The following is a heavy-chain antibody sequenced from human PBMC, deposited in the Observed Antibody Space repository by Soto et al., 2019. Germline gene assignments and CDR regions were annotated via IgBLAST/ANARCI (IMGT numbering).Heavy chain of an antibody. J-gene: IGHJ4*02. Sequence: GGSLRLSCAASGFTFDDYTMHWVRQAPGKGLEWVSLISWDGGSTYYADSVKGRFTISRDNSKNSLYLQMNSLRTEDTALYYCAKDMGYSYGPGIDWGQGTLVTVSS. CDR2: ISWDGGST. CDR1: GFTFDDYT. D-gene: IGHD5-18*01. V-gene: IGHV3-43*01. CDR3: AKDMGYSYGPGID.